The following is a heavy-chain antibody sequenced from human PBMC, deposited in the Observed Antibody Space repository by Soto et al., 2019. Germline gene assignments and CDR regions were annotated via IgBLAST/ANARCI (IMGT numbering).Heavy chain of an antibody. CDR2: LDPEDGET. V-gene: IGHV1-24*01. D-gene: IGHD1-26*01. J-gene: IGHJ5*02. Sequence: ASVKVSCKVSGYTLTELSMHWVRQAPGKGLEWMGGLDPEDGETIYAQKFQGRVTMTEDTSTDTAHMELSSLRSEDTAVYYCATIVGALYNWFDPWGQGTLVTVSS. CDR1: GYTLTELS. CDR3: ATIVGALYNWFDP.